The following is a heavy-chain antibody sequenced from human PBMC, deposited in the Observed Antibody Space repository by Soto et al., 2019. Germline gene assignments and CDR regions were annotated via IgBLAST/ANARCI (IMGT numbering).Heavy chain of an antibody. Sequence: SETLSLTCTVSGGSISSSNYYWAWVRQPPGKGLEWIGSIYYSGTTYYNSSLKSRVTISVDTSKNQFSLKLSSVTAADTAVYYCARVPGPWGQGTLVTVSS. CDR3: ARVPGP. V-gene: IGHV4-39*07. CDR1: GGSISSSNYY. D-gene: IGHD7-27*01. J-gene: IGHJ5*02. CDR2: IYYSGTT.